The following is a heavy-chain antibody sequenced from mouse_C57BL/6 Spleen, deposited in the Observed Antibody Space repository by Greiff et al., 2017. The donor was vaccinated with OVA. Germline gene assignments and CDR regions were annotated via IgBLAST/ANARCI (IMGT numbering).Heavy chain of an antibody. J-gene: IGHJ3*01. CDR1: GYAFSSSW. V-gene: IGHV1-82*01. CDR2: IYPGDGDT. Sequence: QVQLQQSGPELVKPGTSVKISCKASGYAFSSSWMNWVKQRPGKGLEWIGRIYPGDGDTNYNGKFKGKATLTADKSSSTAYMQLGSLTSEDAAVYFCARETAQATFDYWGQGTLVTVSA. D-gene: IGHD3-2*02. CDR3: ARETAQATFDY.